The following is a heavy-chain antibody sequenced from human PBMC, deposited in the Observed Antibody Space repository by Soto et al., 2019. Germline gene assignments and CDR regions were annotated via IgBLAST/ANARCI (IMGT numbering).Heavy chain of an antibody. D-gene: IGHD1-26*01. J-gene: IGHJ4*02. CDR3: ARGANAGVDY. CDR1: GYSFTGLD. Sequence: ASVKVSCKASGYSFTGLDINWVRQTTGQGLEWMGWMEPSSGRTGYAQKFQGRVTMTRDTSINTAYMELSSLTSDDTAFYYCARGANAGVDYWGQGTLVNVSS. V-gene: IGHV1-8*01. CDR2: MEPSSGRT.